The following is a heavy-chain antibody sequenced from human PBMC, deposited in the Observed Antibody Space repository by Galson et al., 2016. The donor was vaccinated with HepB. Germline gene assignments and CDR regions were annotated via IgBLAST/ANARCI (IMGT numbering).Heavy chain of an antibody. J-gene: IGHJ3*02. CDR3: AKDLGAGPDHFGVLIFFPDAFDI. CDR1: GFTFSSYA. CDR2: ISGSGGST. D-gene: IGHD3-3*01. V-gene: IGHV3-23*01. Sequence: SLRLSCAASGFTFSSYAMSWVRQAPGKGLEWVSAISGSGGSTYYADSVKGRFTISRDNSQNTLYLQMNSLRAVDTAVYYCAKDLGAGPDHFGVLIFFPDAFDIWGQGTMVTVSS.